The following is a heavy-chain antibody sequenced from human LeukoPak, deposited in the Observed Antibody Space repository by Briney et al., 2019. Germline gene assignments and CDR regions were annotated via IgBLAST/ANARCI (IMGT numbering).Heavy chain of an antibody. Sequence: SETLSLTCTGSAGSISSYNWSWIRQPPGKGLEWIGYIYYSGSTDSNPSLKSRVTISVDTSKNQFTLKLTSVTAADTAMYYCARRNDFDIWGPGTMVTVSS. CDR2: IYYSGST. CDR1: AGSISSYN. J-gene: IGHJ3*02. CDR3: ARRNDFDI. V-gene: IGHV4-59*08.